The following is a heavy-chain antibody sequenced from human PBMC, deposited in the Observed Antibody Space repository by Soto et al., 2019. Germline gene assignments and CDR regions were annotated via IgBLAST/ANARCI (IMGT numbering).Heavy chain of an antibody. V-gene: IGHV3-9*01. Sequence: PGGSLRLSCAASGFTFDDYTMHWVRQAPGKGLEWVSGISWNSGSIGYADSVKGRFTISRDNAKNSLYLQMNSLRAEDTAVYYCARASTRYSSGWTDPFAIWGQGTMVTGSS. CDR1: GFTFDDYT. CDR3: ARASTRYSSGWTDPFAI. D-gene: IGHD6-19*01. CDR2: ISWNSGSI. J-gene: IGHJ3*02.